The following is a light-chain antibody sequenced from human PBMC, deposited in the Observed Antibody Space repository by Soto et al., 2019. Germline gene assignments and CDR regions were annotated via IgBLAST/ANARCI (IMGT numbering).Light chain of an antibody. V-gene: IGKV1-39*01. CDR3: QQSYSTPDT. J-gene: IGKJ4*01. CDR2: AAS. CDR1: QSISSY. Sequence: DIQMTQSPSSLSASVGDRVTITCRASQSISSYLNWYQQKPGKAPKLLIYAASSLQSVVPSRFSGSGSVTDFTLTISSLQPEDFATYYCQQSYSTPDTFGGGAKLEIK.